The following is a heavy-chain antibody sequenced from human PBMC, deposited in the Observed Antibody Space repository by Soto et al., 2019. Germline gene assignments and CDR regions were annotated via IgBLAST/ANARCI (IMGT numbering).Heavy chain of an antibody. J-gene: IGHJ4*02. CDR3: ARDTVRWELLGPHFDY. CDR2: INPSGGST. CDR1: GYTFTSYY. Sequence: QVQLVQSGAEVKKPGASVKVSCKASGYTFTSYYMHWVRQAPGQGLEWMGIINPSGGSTSYAQKFQGRVTRTRDTSTSTVYMELSSLRSEDTDVYYCARDTVRWELLGPHFDYWGQGTLVTVSS. D-gene: IGHD1-26*01. V-gene: IGHV1-46*01.